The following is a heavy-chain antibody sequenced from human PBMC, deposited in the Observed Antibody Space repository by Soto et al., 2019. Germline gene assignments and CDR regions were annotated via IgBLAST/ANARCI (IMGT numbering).Heavy chain of an antibody. V-gene: IGHV3-11*05. Sequence: PGGSLRLSCAASGFTFSDYDISWIRQAPGKGLEWVSYIGTSGSYTNYADSVKGRFTISRDNAKNSLYLQMNSLRGEDTAVYYCARVVAGRYFRNWFDPCGQGTLVNVSS. CDR2: IGTSGSYT. CDR1: GFTFSDYD. D-gene: IGHD6-19*01. J-gene: IGHJ5*02. CDR3: ARVVAGRYFRNWFDP.